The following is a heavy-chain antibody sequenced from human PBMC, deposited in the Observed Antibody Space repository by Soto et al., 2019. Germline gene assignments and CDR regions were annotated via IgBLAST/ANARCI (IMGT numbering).Heavy chain of an antibody. J-gene: IGHJ6*03. V-gene: IGHV4-59*01. CDR2: IYYSGST. CDR1: GGSISSYY. Sequence: SETLSLTCTVSGGSISSYYWSWIRQPPGKGLEWIGYIYYSGSTNYNPSLKSRVTISVDTSKNQFSLKLSSVTAADTAVYYCARDATVPTDYYYYMDVWGKGTTVTVSS. CDR3: ARDATVPTDYYYYMDV. D-gene: IGHD4-4*01.